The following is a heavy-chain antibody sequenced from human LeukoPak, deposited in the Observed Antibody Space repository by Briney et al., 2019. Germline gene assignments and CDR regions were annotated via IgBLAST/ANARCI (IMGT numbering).Heavy chain of an antibody. CDR1: GGSISSYY. D-gene: IGHD5/OR15-5a*01. Sequence: SETLSPTCTVSGGSISSYYWSWIRQPAGKGLEWIGRIYTSGSTNYNPSPKSRVTMSVDTSKNQFSLKLSSVTAADTAVYYCALSVLRDHYFDYWGQGTLVTVSS. V-gene: IGHV4-4*07. J-gene: IGHJ4*02. CDR2: IYTSGST. CDR3: ALSVLRDHYFDY.